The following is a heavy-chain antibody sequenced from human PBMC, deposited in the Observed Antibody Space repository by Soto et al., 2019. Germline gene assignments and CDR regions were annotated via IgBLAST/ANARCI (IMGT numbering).Heavy chain of an antibody. V-gene: IGHV3-30*18. CDR3: AKGAYSERYLDY. Sequence: QVQLVESGGGVVQPGRSLRLSCAASGFTFSSYGMHWVRQAPGKGLEWVAVMSYDGSNKYYADTVKGRFTISRDNSKNTQYLLKNNLRAEDTAVYYCAKGAYSERYLDYWGQGNLVTVSS. D-gene: IGHD1-26*01. J-gene: IGHJ4*02. CDR2: MSYDGSNK. CDR1: GFTFSSYG.